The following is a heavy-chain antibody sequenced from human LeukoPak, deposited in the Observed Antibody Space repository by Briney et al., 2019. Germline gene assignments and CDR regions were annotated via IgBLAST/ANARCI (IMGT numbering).Heavy chain of an antibody. CDR2: INHSGST. D-gene: IGHD5-24*01. Sequence: SETLSLTCAVYGGSFSGYYWSWIRQPPGKGLEWIGEINHSGSTNYNPSLKSRVTISVDTSKNQFSLKLSSVTAADTAVYYCARGEMAAAGYYFDYWGQGTLVTVSS. J-gene: IGHJ4*02. V-gene: IGHV4-34*01. CDR3: ARGEMAAAGYYFDY. CDR1: GGSFSGYY.